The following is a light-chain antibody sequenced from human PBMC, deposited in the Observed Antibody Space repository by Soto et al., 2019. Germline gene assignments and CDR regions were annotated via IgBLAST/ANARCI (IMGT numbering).Light chain of an antibody. J-gene: IGLJ2*01. CDR2: DVS. Sequence: QSALTQPPSASGSPGQSVTISCTGTSSDVGAYDYVSWYQQHPGKAPKLMIFDVSKRPSGVPDRFSGSKSANTASLTVSGLQAEDEADYYCSSYAGINNLVFGGGTKLTVL. CDR3: SSYAGINNLV. V-gene: IGLV2-8*01. CDR1: SSDVGAYDY.